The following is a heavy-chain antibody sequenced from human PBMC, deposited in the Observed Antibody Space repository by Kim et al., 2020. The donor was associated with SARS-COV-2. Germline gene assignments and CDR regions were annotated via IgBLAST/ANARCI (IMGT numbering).Heavy chain of an antibody. CDR3: AKVRYFDWSPPDY. J-gene: IGHJ4*02. D-gene: IGHD3-9*01. Sequence: SAGTGKGRITISRDNTKNTLNLQMNSLGAEDTAVYYCAKVRYFDWSPPDYWGQGTLVTVSS. V-gene: IGHV3-23*01.